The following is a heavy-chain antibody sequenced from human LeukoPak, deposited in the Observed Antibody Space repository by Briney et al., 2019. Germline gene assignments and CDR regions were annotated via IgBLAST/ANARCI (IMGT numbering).Heavy chain of an antibody. CDR2: IKQDGSEK. CDR3: ARMSGSYPFDY. V-gene: IGHV3-7*01. CDR1: GFTFSIYW. J-gene: IGHJ4*02. D-gene: IGHD1-26*01. Sequence: GGSLRLSCAASGFTFSIYWMSWVRQAPGKGLEWMANIKQDGSEKYYVDSVKGRFTISRDNAKNSLYLQMNSLRAEDTAVYYCARMSGSYPFDYWGQGTLVTVSS.